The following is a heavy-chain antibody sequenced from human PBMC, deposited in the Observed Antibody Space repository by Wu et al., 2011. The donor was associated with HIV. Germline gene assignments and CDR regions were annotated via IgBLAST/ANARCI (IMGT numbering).Heavy chain of an antibody. D-gene: IGHD3-3*01. Sequence: QVQFLQSGAEVKKPGSSVKVSCQTSGGTFSNDAINWVRQAPGQGLECVGGIIPMFEVTNYAQKFQDRITIAADRATHSVYLELNTLRFEDTAMYYCATRQTPYYDVLSERVASAGENDASDIWGRGTMVTVSS. CDR2: IIPMFEVT. CDR1: GGTFSNDA. CDR3: ATRQTPYYDVLSERVASAGENDASDI. V-gene: IGHV1-69*14. J-gene: IGHJ3*02.